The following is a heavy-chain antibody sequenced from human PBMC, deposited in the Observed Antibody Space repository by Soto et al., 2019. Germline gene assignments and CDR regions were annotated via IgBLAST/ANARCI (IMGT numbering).Heavy chain of an antibody. CDR2: INAGTGNT. D-gene: IGHD2-2*01. V-gene: IGHV1-3*01. Sequence: QVQLVQSGAEVKKPGASVKVSCKASGYTFTSYAMHWVRQAPGQRLEWMGWINAGTGNTKYSQKFQGRVTITRDTSASTAYMELSSLRSEDTAVYYCASDFSSSSVLPYYYYGMDVWGQGTTVTVSS. CDR1: GYTFTSYA. J-gene: IGHJ6*02. CDR3: ASDFSSSSVLPYYYYGMDV.